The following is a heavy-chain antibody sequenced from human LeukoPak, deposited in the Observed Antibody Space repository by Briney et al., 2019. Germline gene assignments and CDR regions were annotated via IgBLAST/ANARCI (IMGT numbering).Heavy chain of an antibody. CDR2: IYYSGST. CDR1: GGSISSGGYY. V-gene: IGHV4-31*03. D-gene: IGHD2-15*01. J-gene: IGHJ5*02. Sequence: SETLSLTCTVSGGSISSGGYYWSWIRQHPGKGLEWIGYIYYSGSTYYNPPLKSRVTISVDTSKNQFSLKLSSVTAADTAVYYCARGSIVVVVAATPAYNWFDPWGQGTLVTVSS. CDR3: ARGSIVVVVAATPAYNWFDP.